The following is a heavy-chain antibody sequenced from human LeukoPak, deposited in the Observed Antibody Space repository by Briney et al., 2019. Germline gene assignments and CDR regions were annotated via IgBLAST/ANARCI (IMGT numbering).Heavy chain of an antibody. CDR2: IYSGGST. CDR1: GFTVSSNY. J-gene: IGHJ4*02. Sequence: GGSLRLSCAASGFTVSSNYMSWVRQGPGKGLEWVSVIYSGGSTYYADSVKGRFTISRDNSKNTLYLQMNSLRAEDTAVYYCADSGTYSLGDYWGQGTLVTLSS. CDR3: ADSGTYSLGDY. D-gene: IGHD1-26*01. V-gene: IGHV3-66*01.